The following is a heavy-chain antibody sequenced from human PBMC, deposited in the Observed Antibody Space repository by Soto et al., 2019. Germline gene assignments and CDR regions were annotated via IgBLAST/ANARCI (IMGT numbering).Heavy chain of an antibody. CDR3: AKDQSSGWYLGWFDP. Sequence: GGSLRLSCAASGFTFSSYAMSWVRQAPGKGLEWVSAISGSGGSTYYADSVKGRFTISRDNSKNTLYLQMNSLRAEDTAVYYCAKDQSSGWYLGWFDPWGQGTRVTVSS. V-gene: IGHV3-23*01. J-gene: IGHJ5*02. CDR2: ISGSGGST. CDR1: GFTFSSYA. D-gene: IGHD6-19*01.